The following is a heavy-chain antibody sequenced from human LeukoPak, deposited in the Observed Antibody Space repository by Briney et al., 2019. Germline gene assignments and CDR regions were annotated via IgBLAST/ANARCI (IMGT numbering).Heavy chain of an antibody. Sequence: GSLRLSCAASGFTFSRYWMSWVRQAPGKGLEWVANIKQDGSAKFYVDSVKGRFTISRDNAKNSVFLHMNSLRAEDTAVYYCARGDYYDSSGDFNDAFDIWGQGTMVTV. CDR1: GFTFSRYW. V-gene: IGHV3-7*01. D-gene: IGHD3-22*01. J-gene: IGHJ3*02. CDR2: IKQDGSAK. CDR3: ARGDYYDSSGDFNDAFDI.